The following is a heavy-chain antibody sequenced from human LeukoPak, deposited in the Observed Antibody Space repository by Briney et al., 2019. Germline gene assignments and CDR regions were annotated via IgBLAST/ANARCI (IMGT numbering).Heavy chain of an antibody. CDR3: ARTSGYDFWSGYYRSDY. CDR2: IYYSGST. CDR1: GGSISSGDYY. Sequence: SQTLSLTCTVSGGSISSGDYYWSWIRQPPGKGLEWIGYIYYSGSTYYNPSLKSRVTISVDTSKNQFSLNLSSVTAADTAVYYCARTSGYDFWSGYYRSDYWGQGTLVTVSS. V-gene: IGHV4-30-4*08. D-gene: IGHD3-3*01. J-gene: IGHJ4*02.